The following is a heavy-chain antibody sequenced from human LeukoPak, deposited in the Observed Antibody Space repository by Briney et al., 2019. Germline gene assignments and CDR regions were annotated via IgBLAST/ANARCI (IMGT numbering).Heavy chain of an antibody. CDR3: ARDRGWELLRGYFDS. J-gene: IGHJ4*02. CDR1: GYTFSDSY. D-gene: IGHD1-26*01. Sequence: ASVKVSCKTSGYTFSDSYMHWVRQAPGQGLEWMGWINPNSGDTNYAQKFQGRVTMTRDTSISTAYMELSRLRSDDTAVYYCARDRGWELLRGYFDSWGQGTRVTVSS. V-gene: IGHV1-2*02. CDR2: INPNSGDT.